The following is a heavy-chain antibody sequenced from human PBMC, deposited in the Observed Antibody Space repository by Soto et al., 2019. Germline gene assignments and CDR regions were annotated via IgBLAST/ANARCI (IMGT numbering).Heavy chain of an antibody. V-gene: IGHV3-21*01. Sequence: LSLTCAASGFTFSSYSMNWVRQAPGKGLEWVSSISSSSSYIYYADSVKGRFTISRDNAKNSLYLQMNSLRAEDTAVYYCVPLDDYISDYWGQGTLVTVSS. D-gene: IGHD3-16*01. CDR1: GFTFSSYS. CDR2: ISSSSSYI. J-gene: IGHJ4*02. CDR3: VPLDDYISDY.